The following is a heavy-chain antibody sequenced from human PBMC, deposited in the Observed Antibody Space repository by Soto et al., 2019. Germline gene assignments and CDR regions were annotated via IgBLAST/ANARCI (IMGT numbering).Heavy chain of an antibody. D-gene: IGHD2-15*01. CDR2: NSGST. V-gene: IGHV4-39*01. J-gene: IGHJ4*02. Sequence: QLQLQESGPGLVKPSETLSLTCTVSGSSISSSSYYWGWIRQPPGKGLEWIGSNSGSTYYNPSLKSRVTISVDTSKNQFSLKLSSVTAADTAVYYCARHTPAISISDHWGQGTLVTVSS. CDR3: ARHTPAISISDH. CDR1: GSSISSSSYY.